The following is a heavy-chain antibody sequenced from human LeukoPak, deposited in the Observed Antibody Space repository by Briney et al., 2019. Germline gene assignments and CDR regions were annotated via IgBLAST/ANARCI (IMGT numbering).Heavy chain of an antibody. J-gene: IGHJ4*02. V-gene: IGHV3-48*03. CDR3: AKQKGYCSGGSCYYSDY. Sequence: QPGGSLRLSCAASGFTFSSYEMNWVRQAPGKGLEWVSDISSSGTTIHYADSVKGRFTISRDNSKNTLYLQMNSLRAEDTARYYCAKQKGYCSGGSCYYSDYWGQGTLVTVSS. CDR2: ISSSGTTI. CDR1: GFTFSSYE. D-gene: IGHD2-15*01.